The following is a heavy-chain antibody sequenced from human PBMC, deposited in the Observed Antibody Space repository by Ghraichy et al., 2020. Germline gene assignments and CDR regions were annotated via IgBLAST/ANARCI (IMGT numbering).Heavy chain of an antibody. D-gene: IGHD3-3*01. Sequence: VKVSCKASGYTFTSYYMHWVRQAPGQGLEWMGIINPSGGSTSYAQKFQGRVTMTRDTSTSTVYMELSSLRSEDTAVYYCARGEIFGVVIITYYYYGMDVWGQGTTVTVSS. CDR2: INPSGGST. CDR3: ARGEIFGVVIITYYYYGMDV. J-gene: IGHJ6*02. CDR1: GYTFTSYY. V-gene: IGHV1-46*03.